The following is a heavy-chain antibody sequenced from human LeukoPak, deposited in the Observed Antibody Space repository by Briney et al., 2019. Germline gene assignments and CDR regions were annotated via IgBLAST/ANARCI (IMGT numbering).Heavy chain of an antibody. CDR1: GYSISTNYH. Sequence: SETLSLTCTVSGYSISTNYHWGWIRQPLGKGLEWIGSISHSGTTYDNPSLRSRVTISADTSKSQFSLRLSSVTAADTAVYYCARAFTTYYYDSFEYWGQGTLVTVSS. J-gene: IGHJ4*02. D-gene: IGHD3-22*01. V-gene: IGHV4-38-2*02. CDR3: ARAFTTYYYDSFEY. CDR2: ISHSGTT.